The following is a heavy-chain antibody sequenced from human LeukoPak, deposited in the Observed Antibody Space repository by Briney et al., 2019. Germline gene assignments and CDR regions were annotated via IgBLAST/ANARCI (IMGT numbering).Heavy chain of an antibody. CDR2: ISGSGGST. D-gene: IGHD6-19*01. J-gene: IGHJ4*02. CDR1: GFTFSSYA. V-gene: IGHV3-23*01. Sequence: GGSLRLSCAASGFTFSSYAMSWVRQAPGKGLEWVSAISGSGGSTYYADSVKGRFTISRDNSKNTLYLQMNSLRAEDTAVYYCANLYSSGWYMFDHWGQGTLVTVSS. CDR3: ANLYSSGWYMFDH.